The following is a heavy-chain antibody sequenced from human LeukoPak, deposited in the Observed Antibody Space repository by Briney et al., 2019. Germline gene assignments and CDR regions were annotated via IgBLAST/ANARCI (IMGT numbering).Heavy chain of an antibody. Sequence: ETLSLTCTVSGGSISSNNYYWGWVRQAPGKGLEWVSVIYSGGSTYYADSVKGRFTISRDNSKNTLYLQMNSLRAEDTAVYYCAADYPYFDYWGQGTLVTVSS. V-gene: IGHV3-53*01. CDR3: AADYPYFDY. J-gene: IGHJ4*02. CDR1: GGSISSNNYY. CDR2: IYSGGST.